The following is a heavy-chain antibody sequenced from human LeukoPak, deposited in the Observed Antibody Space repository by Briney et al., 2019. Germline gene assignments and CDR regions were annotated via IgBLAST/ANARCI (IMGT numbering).Heavy chain of an antibody. CDR1: GYTFTGYG. J-gene: IGHJ6*03. D-gene: IGHD4-17*01. Sequence: ASVKVSCKASGYTFTGYGISWVRQAPGQGLEWMGWISAYNGNTNYAQKLQGRVTMTTGTSTSTAYMELRSLRSDDTAVYYCARSHDYGDLPYYYYMDVWGKGTTVTVSS. V-gene: IGHV1-18*01. CDR2: ISAYNGNT. CDR3: ARSHDYGDLPYYYYMDV.